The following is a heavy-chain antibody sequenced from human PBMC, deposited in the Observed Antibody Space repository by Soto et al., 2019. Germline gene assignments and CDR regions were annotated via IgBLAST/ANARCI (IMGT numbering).Heavy chain of an antibody. Sequence: SEALSLTCTVSVGSISGYYWSWIRQPPGKGLEWIGYIYYSGSTNYNPSLKSRVTISVDTSKNQFSLKLSSVTAADTAVYYCARGFRDDFWSGYTYYYYYYGMDVWGQGTTVTVSS. J-gene: IGHJ6*02. CDR3: ARGFRDDFWSGYTYYYYYYGMDV. V-gene: IGHV4-59*01. D-gene: IGHD3-3*01. CDR2: IYYSGST. CDR1: VGSISGYY.